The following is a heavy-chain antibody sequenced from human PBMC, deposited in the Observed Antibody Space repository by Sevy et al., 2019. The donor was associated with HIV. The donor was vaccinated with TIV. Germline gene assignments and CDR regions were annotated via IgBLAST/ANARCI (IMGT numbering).Heavy chain of an antibody. V-gene: IGHV3-30*04. Sequence: GGSLRLSCAASGFTFSSYAMHWVRQAPGKGLEWVAVISYDGSNKYYADSVKGRFTISRDNSKNTLYLQMNSLRAEDTAVYYCAKGLGSSSWHDYWGQGTLVTVSS. CDR1: GFTFSSYA. CDR2: ISYDGSNK. CDR3: AKGLGSSSWHDY. J-gene: IGHJ4*02. D-gene: IGHD6-13*01.